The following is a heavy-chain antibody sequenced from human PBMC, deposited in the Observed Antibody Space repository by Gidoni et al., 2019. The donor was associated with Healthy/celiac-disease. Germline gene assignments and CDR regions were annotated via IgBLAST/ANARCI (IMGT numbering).Heavy chain of an antibody. Sequence: QVQLVQSGAEVKKPGASVKVSCKASGYTFTSYGISWVRQAPGQGLEWMGWISAYNGNTNYAQKLQGRVTMTTDTSTSTAYMELRSLRSDDTAVYYCARDSARYCSGGSCPTDYWSQGTLVTVSS. CDR2: ISAYNGNT. J-gene: IGHJ4*02. CDR1: GYTFTSYG. D-gene: IGHD2-15*01. V-gene: IGHV1-18*01. CDR3: ARDSARYCSGGSCPTDY.